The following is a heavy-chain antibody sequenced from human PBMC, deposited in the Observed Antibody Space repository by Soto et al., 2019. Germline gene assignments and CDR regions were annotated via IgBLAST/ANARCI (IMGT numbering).Heavy chain of an antibody. CDR3: ARVQTRATYCSSTSCFPNSRSVFFDY. CDR2: IYYSGST. J-gene: IGHJ4*02. D-gene: IGHD2-2*01. V-gene: IGHV4-31*03. Sequence: TSETLSLTCTVSGGSISSGGYYWSWIRQHPGKGLEWIGYIYYSGSTYYNPSLKSRVTISVDTSKNQFSLKLSSVTAADTAVYYCARVQTRATYCSSTSCFPNSRSVFFDYWGQGTLVTVSS. CDR1: GGSISSGGYY.